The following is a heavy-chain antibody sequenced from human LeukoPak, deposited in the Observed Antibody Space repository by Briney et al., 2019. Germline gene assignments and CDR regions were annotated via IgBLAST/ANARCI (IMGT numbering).Heavy chain of an antibody. J-gene: IGHJ4*02. CDR3: ASPGYYASGSYYNVDDY. CDR2: IYYSGST. Sequence: SETLSLTCTVSGGSISSGGYYWSWIRQHPGKGLEWIGYIYYSGSTYYNPSLKSRVTISVDTSKNQFSLKLSSVTAADTAVYYCASPGYYASGSYYNVDDYWGQGTLVTVSS. D-gene: IGHD3-10*01. CDR1: GGSISSGGYY. V-gene: IGHV4-31*03.